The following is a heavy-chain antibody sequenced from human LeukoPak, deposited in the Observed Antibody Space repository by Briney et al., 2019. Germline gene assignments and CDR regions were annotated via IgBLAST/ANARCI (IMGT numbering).Heavy chain of an antibody. V-gene: IGHV3-30*18. CDR2: ISYDGSNK. CDR3: AKDRGAHWGSEDY. CDR1: GFTFSSYG. D-gene: IGHD7-27*01. Sequence: PGGSLRLSCAASGFTFSSYGMHWVRQAPGKGLEWVAVISYDGSNKYYADSVKGRFTISRDNSKNTLYLQMNSLRAEDTAVHYCAKDRGAHWGSEDYWGQGTLVTVSS. J-gene: IGHJ4*02.